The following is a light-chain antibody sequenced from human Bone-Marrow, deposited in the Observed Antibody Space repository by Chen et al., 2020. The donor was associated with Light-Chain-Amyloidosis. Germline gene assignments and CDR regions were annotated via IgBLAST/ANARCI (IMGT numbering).Light chain of an antibody. CDR1: QTISSNY. CDR2: GSS. V-gene: IGKV3-20*01. CDR3: QQYGTSPLT. Sequence: EIVLTQSPGTLSLSPGEGANLSCRASQTISSNYLTWYQQKFGQAPRLLIYGSSSSATGIPARFTGSGSGTDFTLTINRLEPEDFAMYYCQQYGTSPLTFGGGTKVEIK. J-gene: IGKJ4*01.